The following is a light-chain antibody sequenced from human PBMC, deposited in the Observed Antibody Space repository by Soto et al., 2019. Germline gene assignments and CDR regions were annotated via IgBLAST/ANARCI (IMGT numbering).Light chain of an antibody. CDR2: KAS. CDR1: QSMSNL. V-gene: IGKV1-5*03. CDR3: QQYNSYPYT. Sequence: DIQMTQSPSTLSASVGDRVTITCRASQSMSNLLAWYQHKPGKAPNLLIYKASSLESGVPSRFSGSGSGTEFTLAISSLQPDDFATYYCQQYNSYPYTFGQGTKLEIK. J-gene: IGKJ2*01.